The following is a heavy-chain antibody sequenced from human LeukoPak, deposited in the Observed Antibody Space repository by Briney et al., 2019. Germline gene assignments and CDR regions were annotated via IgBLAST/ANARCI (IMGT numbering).Heavy chain of an antibody. D-gene: IGHD3-3*01. CDR1: GFTFSSYS. V-gene: IGHV3-21*01. J-gene: IGHJ6*03. CDR2: ISSSSSYI. CDR3: ARDAISYYDFWSGYYTQNYYYMDV. Sequence: GGPLRLSCAASGFTFSSYSMNWVRQALGKGLEWVSSISSSSSYIYYADSVKGRFTISRDNAKNSLYLQMNSLRAEDTAVYYCARDAISYYDFWSGYYTQNYYYMDVWGKGTTVTVSS.